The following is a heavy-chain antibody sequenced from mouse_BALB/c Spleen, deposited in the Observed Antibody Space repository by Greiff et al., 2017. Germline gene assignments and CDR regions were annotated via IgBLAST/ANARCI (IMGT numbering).Heavy chain of an antibody. CDR2: ISSGSSTI. CDR3: ARRDGSSYNYAMDY. V-gene: IGHV5-17*02. D-gene: IGHD1-1*01. Sequence: EVNVVESGGGLVQPGGSRKLSCAASGFTFSSFGMHWVRQAPEKGLEWVAYISSGSSTIYYADTVKGRFTISRDNPKNTLFLQMTSLRSEDTAMYYCARRDGSSYNYAMDYGGQGTSVTVSS. CDR1: GFTFSSFG. J-gene: IGHJ4*01.